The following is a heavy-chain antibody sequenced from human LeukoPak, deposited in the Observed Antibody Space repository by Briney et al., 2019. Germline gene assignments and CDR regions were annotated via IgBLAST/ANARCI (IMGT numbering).Heavy chain of an antibody. Sequence: PSETLSLTCTVSGGSISSSSYYWGWIRQPPGKGLEWIGSIYYSGSTYYNPSLKSRVTISVDTSKNQFSLKLSSVTAADTAVYYCASGYWVSDDAFDIWGQGTMVTVSS. J-gene: IGHJ3*02. D-gene: IGHD3-22*01. CDR1: GGSISSSSYY. CDR3: ASGYWVSDDAFDI. CDR2: IYYSGST. V-gene: IGHV4-39*07.